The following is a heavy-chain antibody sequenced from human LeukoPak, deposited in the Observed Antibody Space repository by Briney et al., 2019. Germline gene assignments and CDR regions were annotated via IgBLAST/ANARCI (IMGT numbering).Heavy chain of an antibody. CDR2: ISAYNGNT. J-gene: IGHJ4*02. D-gene: IGHD3-9*01. CDR3: ARRAPGILTGYSSYYFDY. V-gene: IGHV1-18*04. Sequence: ASVKVSCKASGYTFTSYGISWVRQAPGQGLEWMGWISAYNGNTNYAQKLQGRVTMTTDTSTSAAYMELRSLRSDDTAVYYRARRAPGILTGYSSYYFDYWGQGTLVTVSS. CDR1: GYTFTSYG.